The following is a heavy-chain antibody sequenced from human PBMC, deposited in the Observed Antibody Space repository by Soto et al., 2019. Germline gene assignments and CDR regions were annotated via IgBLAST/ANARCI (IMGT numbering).Heavy chain of an antibody. CDR1: GYTFTSYD. Sequence: QVQLVQSGAEVKKPGASVKVSCKASGYTFTSYDINWVRQATGQGLEWMGRMNPNSGNTGYAQKCQGRVTMTMYTSISTAYMEVSSLRYEGTAVYYSAREGVRGIDVRGKGATVTVPS. CDR2: MNPNSGNT. CDR3: AREGVRGIDV. V-gene: IGHV1-8*01. J-gene: IGHJ6*04. D-gene: IGHD3-16*01.